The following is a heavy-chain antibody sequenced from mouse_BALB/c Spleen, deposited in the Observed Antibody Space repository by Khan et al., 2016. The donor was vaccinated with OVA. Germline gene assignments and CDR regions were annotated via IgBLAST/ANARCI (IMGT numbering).Heavy chain of an antibody. CDR3: ARDGNYMDY. Sequence: EVQLVESGPDLVKPSQSLSLTCTVTGYSITSGYSWHWIRQFPGNKLEWMGYIYHSGSINYNPSLKSRFSITRDTSKNLFFLQLHSMTTEDTATYYCARDGNYMDYWGQGTSVTVSS. CDR1: GYSITSGYS. V-gene: IGHV3-1*02. D-gene: IGHD2-1*01. J-gene: IGHJ4*01. CDR2: IYHSGSI.